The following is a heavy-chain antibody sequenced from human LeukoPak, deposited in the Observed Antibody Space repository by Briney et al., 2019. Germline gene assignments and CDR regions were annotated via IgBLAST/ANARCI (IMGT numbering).Heavy chain of an antibody. CDR2: ISGNSGSK. CDR1: GFIFDDYA. CDR3: ARVPKEGSYFDY. Sequence: PGRSLRLSCAASGFIFDDYAMHWVRQAPGKGLEWVSGISGNSGSKGDADSVKGRFTISRDNARNSLFLQMISLRPEDTALYYCARVPKEGSYFDYWGQGTLVTVSS. D-gene: IGHD3-10*01. J-gene: IGHJ4*02. V-gene: IGHV3-9*01.